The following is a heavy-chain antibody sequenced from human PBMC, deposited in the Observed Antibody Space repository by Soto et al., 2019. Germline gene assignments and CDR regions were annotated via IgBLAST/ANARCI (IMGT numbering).Heavy chain of an antibody. Sequence: GASVKVSCKASGYTFTSYAMHWVRQAPGQRLEWMGWINAGNGNTKYSQKFQGRVTITRDTSASTAYMELSSLRSEDTAVYYCARGGSSSGWPNAFDIWGQGTMVTVSS. CDR3: ARGGSSSGWPNAFDI. V-gene: IGHV1-3*01. CDR2: INAGNGNT. CDR1: GYTFTSYA. D-gene: IGHD6-25*01. J-gene: IGHJ3*02.